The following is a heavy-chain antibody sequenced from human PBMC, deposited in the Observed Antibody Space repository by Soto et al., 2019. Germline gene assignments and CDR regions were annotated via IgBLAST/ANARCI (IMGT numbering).Heavy chain of an antibody. J-gene: IGHJ5*02. V-gene: IGHV6-1*01. D-gene: IGHD4-17*01. CDR3: AKGDNLGHKTDYAFDP. Sequence: SQTLSLTCAISGDSVSSNTASWNWIRQSPSRGLEWLGRTYFRSKWYNDYAVSVKSRIIINPDTSNNQFSLQLNSVTPEDTAVYFCAKGDNLGHKTDYAFDPWGQGIMVTVSS. CDR1: GDSVSSNTAS. CDR2: TYFRSKWYN.